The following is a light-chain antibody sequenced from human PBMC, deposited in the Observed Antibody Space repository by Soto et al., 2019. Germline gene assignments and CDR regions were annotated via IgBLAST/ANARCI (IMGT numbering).Light chain of an antibody. CDR2: DAS. CDR3: QQRNTCPLT. V-gene: IGKV3-11*01. Sequence: EIVLTQSPATLSLSPGERATLSCRASHSVAFFLAWYQQKPGQPPRLLMYDASNRATVTPARFSGSGAGTDFTLTISSLEAEDFGIYYCQQRNTCPLTFGQGTRLEIK. J-gene: IGKJ5*01. CDR1: HSVAFF.